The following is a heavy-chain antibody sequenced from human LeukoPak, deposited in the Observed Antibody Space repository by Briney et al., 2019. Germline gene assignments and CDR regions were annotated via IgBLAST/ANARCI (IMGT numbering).Heavy chain of an antibody. CDR2: IWYDGSNK. V-gene: IGHV3-33*08. J-gene: IGHJ4*02. CDR1: GFTFSSYA. Sequence: GGSLRLSCAASGFTFSSYAMHWVRQAPGKGLEWVAVIWYDGSNKYYADSVKGRFTISRDNSKNTLYLQMNSLRAEDTAVYYCARAPRSGSYYNCFDYWGQGTLVTVSS. CDR3: ARAPRSGSYYNCFDY. D-gene: IGHD3-10*01.